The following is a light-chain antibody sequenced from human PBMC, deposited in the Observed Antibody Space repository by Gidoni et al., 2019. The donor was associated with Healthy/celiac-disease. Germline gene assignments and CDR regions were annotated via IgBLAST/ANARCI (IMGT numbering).Light chain of an antibody. V-gene: IGKV1-39*01. J-gene: IGKJ4*01. CDR2: AAS. CDR1: QSISSY. CDR3: QQSYSTPLT. Sequence: DIQMTQSPSSLSASVGDRVTITCRASQSISSYLNWYQQKPGKAPKLLIYAASSLQSGVPSRFSGSGSGTDFTLTISSLQPEDFATYYCQQSYSTPLTFGXGXKVGDQ.